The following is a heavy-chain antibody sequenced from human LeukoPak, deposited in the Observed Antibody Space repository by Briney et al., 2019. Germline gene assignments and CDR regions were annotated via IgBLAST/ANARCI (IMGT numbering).Heavy chain of an antibody. V-gene: IGHV3-74*01. Sequence: GGSLRLSCAASGFTFSSYWMHWVRQAPGKGLVWVSRINSDGSSTSYADSVKGRFTISRDNAKNSLYLQMNSLRAEDTALYYCVKDGDYYYGMDVWGQGTTVTVSS. J-gene: IGHJ6*02. D-gene: IGHD3-16*01. CDR2: INSDGSST. CDR3: VKDGDYYYGMDV. CDR1: GFTFSSYW.